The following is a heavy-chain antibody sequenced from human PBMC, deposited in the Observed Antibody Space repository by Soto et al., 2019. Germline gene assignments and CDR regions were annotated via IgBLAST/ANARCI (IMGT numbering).Heavy chain of an antibody. CDR2: INQDGSEK. J-gene: IGHJ4*02. V-gene: IGHV3-7*01. Sequence: GGSLRHPYAASEFTFSTHGMSWVRQAPGKGLEWVANINQDGSEKYYVDSVKGRFTISRDNAKNSLYLQMNSLRAEDTAVYYCAKIGEVADLDYWRQGTLVTVSS. CDR1: EFTFSTHG. CDR3: AKIGEVADLDY. D-gene: IGHD6-19*01.